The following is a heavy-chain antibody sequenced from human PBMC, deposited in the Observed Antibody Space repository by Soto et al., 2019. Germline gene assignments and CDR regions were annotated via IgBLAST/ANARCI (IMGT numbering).Heavy chain of an antibody. CDR1: GGTFSSYA. Sequence: SVKVSCKASGGTFSSYAISWVRQAHGQGLEWMGGIIPIFGTANYAQKFQGRVTITADESTSTAYMELSSLRSEDTAVYYCARLRTATLYYYYYGMDVWGQGTTVTVSS. CDR2: IIPIFGTA. CDR3: ARLRTATLYYYYYGMDV. J-gene: IGHJ6*02. D-gene: IGHD6-25*01. V-gene: IGHV1-69*13.